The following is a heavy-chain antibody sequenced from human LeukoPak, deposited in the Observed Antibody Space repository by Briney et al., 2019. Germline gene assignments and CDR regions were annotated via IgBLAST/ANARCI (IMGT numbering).Heavy chain of an antibody. D-gene: IGHD1-14*01. J-gene: IGHJ1*01. V-gene: IGHV1-18*01. CDR1: GYTFTDFG. CDR3: ARAESMALYFLY. CDR2: VSTYNGDT. Sequence: ASVKVSCKASGYTFTDFGFIWVRQAPGQGLEWMGWVSTYNGDTDYAKKFQDRVTMTTESSTQTTFMELRNLRSDDTAVYYCARAESMALYFLYXGQGTLVSVS.